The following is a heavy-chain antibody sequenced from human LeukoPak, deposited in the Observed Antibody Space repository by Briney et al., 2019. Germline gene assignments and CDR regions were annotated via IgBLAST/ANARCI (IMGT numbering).Heavy chain of an antibody. CDR2: IYYSGST. CDR3: ATTPGGDAFDI. V-gene: IGHV4-39*01. J-gene: IGHJ3*02. Sequence: SETLSLTCTVSGGSISSSSYYWGWIRQPPGKGREWIGSIYYSGSTYYNPSLKSRVTISVDTSKNQFSLKLSSVTAADTAVYYCATTPGGDAFDIWGQGTMVTVSS. D-gene: IGHD2-8*02. CDR1: GGSISSSSYY.